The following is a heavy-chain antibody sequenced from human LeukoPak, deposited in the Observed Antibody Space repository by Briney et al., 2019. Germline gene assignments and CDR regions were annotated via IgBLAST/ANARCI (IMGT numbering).Heavy chain of an antibody. CDR2: IYSGGST. J-gene: IGHJ4*02. CDR3: ARGPAAGRGYEHY. Sequence: QPGGSLRLSCAASGFTFSNACMSWVRQAPGKGLEWVSVIYSGGSTYYADSVKGRFTISRDNSKNTLYLQMNSLRAEDTAVYYCARGPAAGRGYEHYWGQGTLVTVSS. CDR1: GFTFSNAC. V-gene: IGHV3-53*01. D-gene: IGHD6-13*01.